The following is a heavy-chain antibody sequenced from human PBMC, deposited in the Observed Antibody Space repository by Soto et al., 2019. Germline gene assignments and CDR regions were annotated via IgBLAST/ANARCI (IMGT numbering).Heavy chain of an antibody. CDR3: ARPRYDGSGTPFDH. Sequence: GGSLRLSCAASGFTFSSYWMHWVRQAPGKGLVWVSRINGDGSSTTYADSVKGRFIISRDNAKNTLYLQMNSLRAEDTAVYYCARPRYDGSGTPFDHWGQGTLVTVSS. CDR1: GFTFSSYW. D-gene: IGHD3-22*01. CDR2: INGDGSST. J-gene: IGHJ4*02. V-gene: IGHV3-74*01.